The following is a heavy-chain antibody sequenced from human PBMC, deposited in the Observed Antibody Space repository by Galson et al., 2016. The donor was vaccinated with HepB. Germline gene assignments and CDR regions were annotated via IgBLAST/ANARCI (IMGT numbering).Heavy chain of an antibody. J-gene: IGHJ6*02. CDR3: ARTAYGVAARPVDYYGMDV. CDR1: GYTFTGYG. CDR2: ISPYNGHT. D-gene: IGHD2-15*01. V-gene: IGHV1-18*01. Sequence: SVKVSCKASGYTFTGYGISWVRQAPGQGPEWMGWISPYNGHTNYAQKFQGRVTTTTDTYTSTAYMDLRSLRSDDTAVYYCARTAYGVAARPVDYYGMDVWGQGTTVTVSS.